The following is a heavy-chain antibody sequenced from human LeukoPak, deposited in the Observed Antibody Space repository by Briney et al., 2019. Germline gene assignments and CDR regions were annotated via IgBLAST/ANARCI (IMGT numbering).Heavy chain of an antibody. CDR2: ISGSGDTT. CDR1: GLTFNVFP. Sequence: PGGSLRLSCVASGLTFNVFPMTWVRQAPGKGLERVSAISGSGDTTYYADSVKGRFAISRDNSKNTVYLQMNSLRTEDSAIYYCAKDRGYWGQGTLVTVSS. J-gene: IGHJ4*02. V-gene: IGHV3-23*01. CDR3: AKDRGY.